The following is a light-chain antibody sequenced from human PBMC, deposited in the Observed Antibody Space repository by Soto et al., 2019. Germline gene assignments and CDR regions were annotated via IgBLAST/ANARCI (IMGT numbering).Light chain of an antibody. CDR3: HQYGSSRLT. Sequence: EIVLTQSPGTLSLSPVEGATLSCRASQSVSSSYLAWYQQKPGQAPRLLIYGASSRATGIPDRFSGSGSGTDFTLTISILEPEDFAVYYCHQYGSSRLTFGGGTKVEIK. J-gene: IGKJ4*01. CDR2: GAS. CDR1: QSVSSSY. V-gene: IGKV3-20*01.